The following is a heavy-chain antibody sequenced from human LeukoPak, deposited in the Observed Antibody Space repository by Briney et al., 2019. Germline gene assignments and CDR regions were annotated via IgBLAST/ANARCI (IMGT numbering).Heavy chain of an antibody. J-gene: IGHJ4*02. Sequence: SETLSLNCTVSGGSISSGDYYWRWTRQPPGKGLEWIAYIYYSESTYYNPSLNSRVTISVNTTNNQLSIKLRSVAAADKAVYYCARGTRGKWEPRLPFGYWGQGTLVTVSS. V-gene: IGHV4-30-4*02. D-gene: IGHD1-26*01. CDR3: ARGTRGKWEPRLPFGY. CDR1: GGSISSGDYY. CDR2: IYYSEST.